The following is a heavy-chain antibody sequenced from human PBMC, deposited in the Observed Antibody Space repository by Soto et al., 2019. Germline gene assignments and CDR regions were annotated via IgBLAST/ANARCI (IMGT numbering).Heavy chain of an antibody. CDR1: GCTFTSYA. J-gene: IGHJ4*02. V-gene: IGHV1-3*01. CDR2: INAGNGNT. Sequence: ASVKVSCKASGCTFTSYAMHWVRQAPGQRLEWMGWINAGNGNTKYSQKFQGRVTITRDTSASTAYMELSSLRSEDTAVYYCARASVEDIVLMVYAIVFDYWGQGTLVTVSS. D-gene: IGHD2-8*01. CDR3: ARASVEDIVLMVYAIVFDY.